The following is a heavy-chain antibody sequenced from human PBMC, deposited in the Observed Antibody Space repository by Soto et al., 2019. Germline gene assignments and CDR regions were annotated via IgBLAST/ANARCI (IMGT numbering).Heavy chain of an antibody. V-gene: IGHV3-74*01. J-gene: IGHJ3*01. Sequence: EVQLVESEGGLVQRGGSLRLSCAASGFTFDYYWMHWVRQAPGQGLVWVAHIQNDGSRTTYADAVKGRFTISRDNAKYTLYLQMNSRGAEDTAVYYSARCHSGGFDLWGPGTTVTVSS. CDR3: ARCHSGGFDL. CDR2: IQNDGSRT. CDR1: GFTFDYYW. D-gene: IGHD2-15*01.